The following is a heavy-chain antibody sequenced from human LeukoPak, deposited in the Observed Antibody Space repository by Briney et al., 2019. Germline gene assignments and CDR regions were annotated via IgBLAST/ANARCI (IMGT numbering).Heavy chain of an antibody. CDR2: FSYSGTT. CDR1: GGSISSYY. D-gene: IGHD3-22*01. J-gene: IGHJ5*02. Sequence: PSETLSLTCTVSGGSISSYYWTWIRQPPGKGLEWIGDFSYSGTTNYNPSLKSRLTISVDMSKNQFSLNLSSVIAADTAVYYCARDRVGRTYYYDSSGYQNWFDPWGQGTLVTVSS. V-gene: IGHV4-59*01. CDR3: ARDRVGRTYYYDSSGYQNWFDP.